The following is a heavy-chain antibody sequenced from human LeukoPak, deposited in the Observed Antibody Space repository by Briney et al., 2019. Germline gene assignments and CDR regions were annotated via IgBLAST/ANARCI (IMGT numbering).Heavy chain of an antibody. Sequence: SETLSLTCTVSGGSISSSSYYWGWIRQPPGKGLEWIGYIYYSGSTYYNPSLKSRVTISVDTSKNQFSLKLSSVTAADTAVYYCARGVATVTNLYWGQGTLVTVSS. J-gene: IGHJ4*02. CDR3: ARGVATVTNLY. V-gene: IGHV4-30-4*08. D-gene: IGHD4-17*01. CDR2: IYYSGST. CDR1: GGSISSSSYY.